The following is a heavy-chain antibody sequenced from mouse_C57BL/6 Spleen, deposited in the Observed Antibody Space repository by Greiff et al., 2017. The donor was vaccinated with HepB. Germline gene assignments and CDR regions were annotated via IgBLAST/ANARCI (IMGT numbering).Heavy chain of an antibody. CDR3: TKMGDYGAY. CDR2: IDPENGDT. CDR1: GFNIKDDY. V-gene: IGHV14-4*01. J-gene: IGHJ3*01. D-gene: IGHD2-4*01. Sequence: VQLKQSGAELVRPGASVKLSCTASGFNIKDDYMHWVKQRPEQGLEWIGWIDPENGDTEYASKFQGKATITADTSSNTAYLQLSSLTSEDTAVYYCTKMGDYGAYWGQGTLVTVSA.